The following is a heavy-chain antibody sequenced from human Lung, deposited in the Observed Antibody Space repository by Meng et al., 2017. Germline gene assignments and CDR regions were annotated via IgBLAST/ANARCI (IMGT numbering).Heavy chain of an antibody. J-gene: IGHJ4*02. V-gene: IGHV1-2*06. CDR1: GYSFSAYW. Sequence: GQRVQTGGGGKNPGASVKASCKPSGYSFSAYWLHWVRQAPGQGLEWMGRIDPRSGGTQYAQNFQDRVTMTRDTSISTTYMELSRLTSDDTAVYYCVRDEDISAAGKLFGDYWGQGTLVTVSS. CDR2: IDPRSGGT. CDR3: VRDEDISAAGKLFGDY. D-gene: IGHD6-13*01.